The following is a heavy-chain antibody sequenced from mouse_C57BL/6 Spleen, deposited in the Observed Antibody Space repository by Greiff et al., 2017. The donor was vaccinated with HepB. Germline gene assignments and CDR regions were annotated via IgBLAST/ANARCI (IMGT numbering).Heavy chain of an antibody. CDR2: ISSGSSTI. CDR3: ASPMVTTGYYYAMDY. V-gene: IGHV5-17*01. D-gene: IGHD2-2*01. Sequence: EVKLEESGGGLVKPGGSLKLSCAASGFTFSDYGMHWVRQAPEKGLEWVAYISSGSSTIYYADTVKGRFTISRDNAKNTLFLQMTSLRSEDTAMYYCASPMVTTGYYYAMDYWGQGTSVTVSS. J-gene: IGHJ4*01. CDR1: GFTFSDYG.